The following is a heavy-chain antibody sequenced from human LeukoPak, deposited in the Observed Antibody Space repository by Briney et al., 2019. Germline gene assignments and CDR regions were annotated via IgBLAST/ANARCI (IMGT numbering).Heavy chain of an antibody. D-gene: IGHD2-21*01. CDR2: MNPNSGNT. V-gene: IGHV1-8*02. Sequence: ASVKVSCKASGGTFSSYAINWVRQATGQGLEWMGWMNPNSGNTGSAQKFQDRVTMTSNTSISTAYMELSSLRSEDTAVYYCARAWVIARLGDAFDIWGQGTMVTVSS. CDR1: GGTFSSYA. CDR3: ARAWVIARLGDAFDI. J-gene: IGHJ3*02.